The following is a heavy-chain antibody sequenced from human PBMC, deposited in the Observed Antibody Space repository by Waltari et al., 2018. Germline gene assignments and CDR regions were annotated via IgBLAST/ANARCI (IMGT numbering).Heavy chain of an antibody. J-gene: IGHJ4*02. CDR2: SYHSGST. CDR1: GGSISSSNW. D-gene: IGHD1-7*01. Sequence: QVQLQASGPGLVKPSRTLSLTCAVSGGSISSSNWWSWVRQPPGKGREWIGESYHSGSTNYHPSLKSRVTMSVDMYENRFALKLSSVTAEDTAVYDCARDSRITGTTTLFAYWGQGTLVTVSS. V-gene: IGHV4-4*02. CDR3: ARDSRITGTTTLFAY.